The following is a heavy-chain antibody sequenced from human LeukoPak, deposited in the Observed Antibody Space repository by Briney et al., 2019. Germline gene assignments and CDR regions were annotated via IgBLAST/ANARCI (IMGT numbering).Heavy chain of an antibody. CDR1: GYTFTSYA. Sequence: ASVKVSCKASGYTFTSYAMHWVRQAPGQRLEWMGWIHAGNGNTKYSQKFQGRVTITRDTSASTAYMELSSLRSEDTAVYYCARDYDYGSGSYILDYWGQGTLVTVSS. CDR3: ARDYDYGSGSYILDY. J-gene: IGHJ4*02. D-gene: IGHD3-10*01. V-gene: IGHV1-3*01. CDR2: IHAGNGNT.